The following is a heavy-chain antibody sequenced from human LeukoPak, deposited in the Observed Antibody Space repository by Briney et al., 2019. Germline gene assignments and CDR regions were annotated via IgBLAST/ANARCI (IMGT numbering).Heavy chain of an antibody. Sequence: PSETLSLTCTVSGGSISSSSYYWGWIRQPPGKGLEWIGSIYYSGSTYYNPSLKSRVTISVDTSKNQFSLKLSSVTAADTAVYYCARQFYRLGLLGDDAFDIWGQGTMVTVSS. CDR2: IYYSGST. J-gene: IGHJ3*02. CDR1: GGSISSSSYY. D-gene: IGHD3-16*01. V-gene: IGHV4-39*01. CDR3: ARQFYRLGLLGDDAFDI.